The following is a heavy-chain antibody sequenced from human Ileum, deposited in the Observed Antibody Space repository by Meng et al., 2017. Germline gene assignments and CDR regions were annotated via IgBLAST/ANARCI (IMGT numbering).Heavy chain of an antibody. CDR1: CGSISSGDFY. CDR2: IYYSGST. V-gene: IGHV4-30-4*01. J-gene: IGHJ5*02. Sequence: QVQLPESGPGLVKPSQPLSLTCTVSCGSISSGDFYWSWIRQPPGKGLEWIGYIYYSGSTYYNPSLKSRVTISVDTSKNQFSLKLSSVTAADTAVYYCARENTIFGVVWGSWFDPWGQGTLVTVSS. D-gene: IGHD3-3*01. CDR3: ARENTIFGVVWGSWFDP.